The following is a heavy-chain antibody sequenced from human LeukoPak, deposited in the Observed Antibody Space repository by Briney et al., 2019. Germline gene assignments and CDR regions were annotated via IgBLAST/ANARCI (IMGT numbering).Heavy chain of an antibody. CDR1: GGSFSGYY. J-gene: IGHJ5*02. V-gene: IGHV4-34*01. CDR2: INHSGST. CDR3: ARSGSYDYVWGSYRHPTASGP. Sequence: PSETLSLTCAVYGGSFSGYYWSWIRQPPGKGLEWIGEINHSGSTNYNPSLTSRVTISVDTSKNQFSLKLSSVTAADTAVYYCARSGSYDYVWGSYRHPTASGPWGQGTLVTVSS. D-gene: IGHD3-16*02.